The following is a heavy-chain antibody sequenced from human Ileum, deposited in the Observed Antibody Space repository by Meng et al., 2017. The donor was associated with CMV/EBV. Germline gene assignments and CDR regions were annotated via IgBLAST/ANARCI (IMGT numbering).Heavy chain of an antibody. V-gene: IGHV2-5*02. D-gene: IGHD5-12*01. J-gene: IGHJ4*02. CDR2: IYWDDDT. CDR1: GFSFSTSKAG. Sequence: QILLKESWPPLVQPTQPLTLTCTFSGFSFSTSKAGVGWIRLPPGKALEWLALIYWDDDTRYNPSLKTRLTITKDTSKNQVILTMTKMDPADTATYFCVHRSYSGQDDYWGQGALVTVSS. CDR3: VHRSYSGQDDY.